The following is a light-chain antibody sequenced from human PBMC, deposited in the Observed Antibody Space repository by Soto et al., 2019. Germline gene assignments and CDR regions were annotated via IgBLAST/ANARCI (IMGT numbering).Light chain of an antibody. CDR1: QGIASY. CDR2: AAS. J-gene: IGKJ4*01. CDR3: QQLNSYPLT. V-gene: IGKV1-9*01. Sequence: LTQSPSSLSASLGDRVTITCRASQGIASYLAWYQQKPGQAPNLLIYAASTLQSGVPSRFSGSGSGTDFTLTISSLQPEDFATYYCQQLNSYPLTFGGGTKVDIK.